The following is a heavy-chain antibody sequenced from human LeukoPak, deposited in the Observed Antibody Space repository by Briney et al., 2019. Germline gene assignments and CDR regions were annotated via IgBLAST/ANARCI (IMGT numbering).Heavy chain of an antibody. V-gene: IGHV4-39*07. J-gene: IGHJ2*01. D-gene: IGHD5-24*01. Sequence: PSETLSLTCTVSGGSISSSSYYWGWIRQPPGKGLEWFGSIYYSGSTYYNPSLKSRVTISVDTSKNQFSLKLSSVTAADTAVYYCARESGDGYNYWYFDLWGRGTLVTVSS. CDR2: IYYSGST. CDR3: ARESGDGYNYWYFDL. CDR1: GGSISSSSYY.